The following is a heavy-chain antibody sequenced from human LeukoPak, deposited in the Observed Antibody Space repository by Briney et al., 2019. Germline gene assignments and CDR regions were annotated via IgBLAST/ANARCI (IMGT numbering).Heavy chain of an antibody. Sequence: GGSLRLSCAASGFTFSSYAMSWVRQAPGKGLEWVANIKQDGSEKYYVDSVKGRFTISRDNAKNSLYLQMNSLRAEDTAVYYCASLSSSWTLWGPYYYYYGMDVWGQGTTVTVSS. V-gene: IGHV3-7*01. CDR1: GFTFSSYA. D-gene: IGHD6-13*01. J-gene: IGHJ6*02. CDR2: IKQDGSEK. CDR3: ASLSSSWTLWGPYYYYYGMDV.